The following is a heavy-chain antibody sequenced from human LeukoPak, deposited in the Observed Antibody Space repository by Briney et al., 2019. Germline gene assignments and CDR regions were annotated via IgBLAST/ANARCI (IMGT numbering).Heavy chain of an antibody. Sequence: SETLSLTCSVSDGAIAGYSWSWIRQTPGKRLERIGYIYYSGDTNYNPSLQSRVTVSVDTSKNQFSLKLTSVTAADTAVYYCVRGPYGSGISNWFDPWGQGTQVIVSS. D-gene: IGHD3-10*01. CDR1: DGAIAGYS. CDR2: IYYSGDT. CDR3: VRGPYGSGISNWFDP. J-gene: IGHJ5*02. V-gene: IGHV4-59*01.